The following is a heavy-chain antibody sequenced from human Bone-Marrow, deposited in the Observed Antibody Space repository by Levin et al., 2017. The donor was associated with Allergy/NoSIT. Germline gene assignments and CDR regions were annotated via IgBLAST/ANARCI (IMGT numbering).Heavy chain of an antibody. V-gene: IGHV3-74*01. CDR2: IRGDAAET. Sequence: GGSLRLSCTTSGFTFSSYWMHWVRQAPGKGLMWVSRIRGDAAETNHADSVKGRFTISRDNAKSTMHLQMNSLRADDTAIYYCVRDEVVGSGSYRHWGQGTLVTVSS. CDR3: VRDEVVGSGSYRH. D-gene: IGHD3-10*01. J-gene: IGHJ4*02. CDR1: GFTFSSYW.